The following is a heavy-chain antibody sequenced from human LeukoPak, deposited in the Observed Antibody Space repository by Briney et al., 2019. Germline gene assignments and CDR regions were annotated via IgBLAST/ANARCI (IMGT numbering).Heavy chain of an antibody. V-gene: IGHV4-34*01. CDR3: ARGQQWRSSFDY. D-gene: IGHD6-19*01. CDR1: GGSFSGYY. J-gene: IGHJ4*02. Sequence: PSETLSLTCAVYGGSFSGYYWSWIRQPPGKGLEWIGEINHSGSTNYNPSLKSRVTISVDTSKNQFSLKLSSVTAADTAVYYCARGQQWRSSFDYWGEGTLVSVCS. CDR2: INHSGST.